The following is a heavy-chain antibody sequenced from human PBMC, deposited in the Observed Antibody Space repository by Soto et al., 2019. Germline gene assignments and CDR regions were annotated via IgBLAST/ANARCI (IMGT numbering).Heavy chain of an antibody. CDR2: ISGSGGST. CDR1: GFTFSSYA. Sequence: GGSLRLSCAASGFTFSSYAMSWVRQAPGKGLEWVSAISGSGGSTYYADSVKGRFTISRDNSKNTLYLQMNSLRAEDTAVYYCAKSPRASNKWLEGYYFDYWGQGTLVTVSS. CDR3: AKSPRASNKWLEGYYFDY. D-gene: IGHD3-22*01. V-gene: IGHV3-23*01. J-gene: IGHJ4*02.